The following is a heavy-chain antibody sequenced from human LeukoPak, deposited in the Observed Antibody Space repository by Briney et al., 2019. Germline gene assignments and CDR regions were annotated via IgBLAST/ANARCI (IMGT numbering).Heavy chain of an antibody. CDR1: GGSFSGYY. D-gene: IGHD6-13*01. CDR3: ARAPYSSSFDY. V-gene: IGHV4-34*01. Sequence: PSETLSLTCAVYGGSFSGYYWSWIRQPPGKGLEWIGEINHSGSTNYNPSLKSRVTISVDTSKNQFSLKLSSVTAADTAVYYCARAPYSSSFDYWGQGTLVTVSS. CDR2: INHSGST. J-gene: IGHJ4*02.